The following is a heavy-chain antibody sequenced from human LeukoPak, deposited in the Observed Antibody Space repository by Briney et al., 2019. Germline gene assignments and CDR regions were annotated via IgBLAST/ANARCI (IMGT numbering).Heavy chain of an antibody. CDR3: AKDRGYSYGYLDY. J-gene: IGHJ4*02. V-gene: IGHV3-23*01. CDR1: EFTFSNYA. CDR2: ISDGSDYT. D-gene: IGHD5-18*01. Sequence: GGSLRLSCAASEFTFSNYAMSWVRQAPGKGLEWVSSISDGSDYTHYADSVKGRFTISRDNAKNSLYLQMNSLRAEDTAVYYCAKDRGYSYGYLDYWGQGTLVTVSS.